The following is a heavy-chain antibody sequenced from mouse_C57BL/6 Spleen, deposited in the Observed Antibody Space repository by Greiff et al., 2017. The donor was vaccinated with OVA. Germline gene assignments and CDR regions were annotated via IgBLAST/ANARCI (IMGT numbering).Heavy chain of an antibody. J-gene: IGHJ4*01. CDR3: ARRTTVYAMDY. Sequence: VQLQQSGPELVKPGASVKISCKASGYAFSSSWMNWVKQRPGKGLEWIGRIYPGDGDTNYNGKFKGKATLTADKSSSTAYMQLSSLTSEDSAVYFCARRTTVYAMDYWGQGTSVTVSS. CDR2: IYPGDGDT. D-gene: IGHD1-1*01. V-gene: IGHV1-82*01. CDR1: GYAFSSSW.